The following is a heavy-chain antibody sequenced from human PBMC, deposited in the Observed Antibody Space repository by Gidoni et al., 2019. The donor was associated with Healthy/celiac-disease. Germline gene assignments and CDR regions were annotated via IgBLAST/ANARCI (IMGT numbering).Heavy chain of an antibody. V-gene: IGHV3-21*01. Sequence: EVQLVESGGGMVQPGGSLRLYCADSGFTSSSYRMNWVRQGPGKGRGWVSSSSRSSSYISYAYAVKGRFTIARDNAKNSLYLQMNSLRAEDTSVYYCARDLESGYDYDYYYGMDVWGQGTTVTVSS. CDR3: ARDLESGYDYDYYYGMDV. J-gene: IGHJ6*02. CDR1: GFTSSSYR. CDR2: SSRSSSYI. D-gene: IGHD5-12*01.